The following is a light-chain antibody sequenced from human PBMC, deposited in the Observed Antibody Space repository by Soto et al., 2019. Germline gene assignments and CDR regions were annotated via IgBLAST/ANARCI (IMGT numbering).Light chain of an antibody. CDR1: QSVSSSY. J-gene: IGKJ1*01. CDR3: QQYGTSPWT. V-gene: IGKV3-20*01. CDR2: GAS. Sequence: EIVLTQSPGTLSLSPGEGATLSCRASQSVSSSYFAWYQQKPGQPPRLLIYGASSRATGIPDRFSGSGSGTDFTLTISRLEPEDFAVYYCQQYGTSPWTFGQGTKVEIK.